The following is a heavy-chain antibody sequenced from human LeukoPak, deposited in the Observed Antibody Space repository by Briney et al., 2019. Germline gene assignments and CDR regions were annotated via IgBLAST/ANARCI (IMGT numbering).Heavy chain of an antibody. D-gene: IGHD6-19*01. Sequence: ASVAVSCKASGYTFTSYAMHWVRQAPGQRLEWMGWINAGNGNTKYSQKFQGRVTITRDTSASTAYMELSSLRSEDTAVYYCARERWPYSSGSEYFQHWGQGTLVTVSS. CDR3: ARERWPYSSGSEYFQH. CDR1: GYTFTSYA. CDR2: INAGNGNT. V-gene: IGHV1-3*01. J-gene: IGHJ1*01.